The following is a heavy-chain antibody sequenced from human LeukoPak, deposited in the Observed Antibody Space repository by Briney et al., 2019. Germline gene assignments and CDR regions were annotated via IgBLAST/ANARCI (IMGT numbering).Heavy chain of an antibody. D-gene: IGHD1-26*01. CDR1: GGSISSYY. CDR2: IYTSGST. Sequence: PSETLSLTCTVSGGSISSYYWSWIRQPAGKGLEWIGRIYTSGSTNYNPSLKSRATMSVDTSKNQFSLKLCSVTAADTAVYYCARTYSGSHGRNFDLWGRGTLVTVSS. CDR3: ARTYSGSHGRNFDL. V-gene: IGHV4-4*07. J-gene: IGHJ2*01.